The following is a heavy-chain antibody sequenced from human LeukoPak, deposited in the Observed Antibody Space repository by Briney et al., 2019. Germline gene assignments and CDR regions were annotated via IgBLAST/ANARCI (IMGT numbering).Heavy chain of an antibody. Sequence: PGGSLRLSCAASGFTFSTSWMDWVRQAPGKGLEWVANIKQDGSETYYVGSAKGRFTISRDNAKNSLYLQMDSLRVDDTAIYYCAKSLDYWGQGTLVTVSS. CDR1: GFTFSTSW. J-gene: IGHJ4*02. V-gene: IGHV3-7*01. CDR3: AKSLDY. CDR2: IKQDGSET.